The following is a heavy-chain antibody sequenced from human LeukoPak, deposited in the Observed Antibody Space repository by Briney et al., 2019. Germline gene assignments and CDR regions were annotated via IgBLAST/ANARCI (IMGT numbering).Heavy chain of an antibody. CDR3: ARHPFATPFDY. D-gene: IGHD2-15*01. V-gene: IGHV4-59*08. J-gene: IGHJ4*02. Sequence: PSETLSLTCNVSGGSISNYYWSWIRQPPGKGLEWIGYMCHTGHTMYNSSLKSRVTMSLDTSKNHFSLRLSSVTAADTAVYYCARHPFATPFDYWGPGTLVTVSS. CDR2: MCHTGHT. CDR1: GGSISNYY.